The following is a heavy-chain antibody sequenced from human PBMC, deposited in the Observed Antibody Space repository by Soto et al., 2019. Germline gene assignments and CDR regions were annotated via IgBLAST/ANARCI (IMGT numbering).Heavy chain of an antibody. CDR2: IYYSGGT. Sequence: SETLSLTCTVSGGSISSSSYYWGWIRQPPGKGLEWIGSIYYSGGTYYNPSLKSRVTISVDTSKNQFSLKLSSVTAADTAVYYCASGDWLFYYYYYYMDVWGKGTTVTVSS. CDR1: GGSISSSSYY. J-gene: IGHJ6*03. V-gene: IGHV4-39*01. CDR3: ASGDWLFYYYYYYMDV. D-gene: IGHD3-9*01.